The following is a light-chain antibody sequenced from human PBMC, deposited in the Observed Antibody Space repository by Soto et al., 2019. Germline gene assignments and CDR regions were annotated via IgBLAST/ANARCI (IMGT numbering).Light chain of an antibody. CDR1: QDISNY. CDR2: DAS. V-gene: IGKV1-33*01. J-gene: IGKJ5*01. CDR3: KQYDNLIT. Sequence: DIQMTQSPSSLSASVGDRVTITCQASQDISNYLNWYQQKPGKAPKLLIYDASNLETGVPSRFSGSGFGKVFTFPISSLQPEDIATFYCKQYDNLITFGKGTRLEIK.